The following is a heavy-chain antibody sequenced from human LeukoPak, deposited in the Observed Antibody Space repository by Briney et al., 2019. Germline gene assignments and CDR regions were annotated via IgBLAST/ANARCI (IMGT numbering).Heavy chain of an antibody. D-gene: IGHD3-10*01. CDR2: ISYDGSNK. CDR1: GFTFSSYG. V-gene: IGHV3-30*18. Sequence: GGSLRLSCAASGFTFSSYGMHWVRQAPGKGLEWVGVISYDGSNKYYADSVKGRFTISRDNSKNTLYLQMNSLRAEDRAVYYCAKDIRYYGSGSYYIFDYWGQGTLVTVSS. J-gene: IGHJ4*02. CDR3: AKDIRYYGSGSYYIFDY.